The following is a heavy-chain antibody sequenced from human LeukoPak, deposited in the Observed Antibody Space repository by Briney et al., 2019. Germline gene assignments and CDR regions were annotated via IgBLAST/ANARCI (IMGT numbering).Heavy chain of an antibody. CDR3: ARDRYGSGGFFDY. CDR1: GFTFSSYW. V-gene: IGHV3-7*01. Sequence: GGSLRLSCAASGFTFSSYWVSWVRQAPGKGLEWVANIKQDGSEKYYVDSVKGRFTISRDNAKNSLYLQMNSLRAEDTAVYYCARDRYGSGGFFDYWGQGTLVTVSS. CDR2: IKQDGSEK. D-gene: IGHD3-10*01. J-gene: IGHJ4*02.